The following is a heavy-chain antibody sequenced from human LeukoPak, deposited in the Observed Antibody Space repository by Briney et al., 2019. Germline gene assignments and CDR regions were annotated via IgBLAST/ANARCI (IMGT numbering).Heavy chain of an antibody. CDR1: GYTFTGYY. D-gene: IGHD3-3*01. CDR3: ARDQRNDFWSGYYMDV. Sequence: ASVKVSCKASGYTFTGYYMHWVRQAPGQGLEWMGWINPNSGGTNYAQKFQGRVTMTRDTSISTAYMELSRLRSDDTAVYYCARDQRNDFWSGYYMDVWGKGATVTVSS. CDR2: INPNSGGT. J-gene: IGHJ6*03. V-gene: IGHV1-2*02.